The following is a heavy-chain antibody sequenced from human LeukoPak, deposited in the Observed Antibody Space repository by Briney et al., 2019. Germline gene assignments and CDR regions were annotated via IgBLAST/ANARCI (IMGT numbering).Heavy chain of an antibody. D-gene: IGHD2-2*01. V-gene: IGHV1-2*02. Sequence: GASVKVSCKASGYTFAGYYMHWVRQAPGQGLEWMGWINPNSGGTNYAQKFQGRVTMTRDTSISTAYMELSRLRSDDTAVYYCARDGYCSSTSCYFSSGVAYWGQGTLATVSS. CDR1: GYTFAGYY. J-gene: IGHJ4*02. CDR2: INPNSGGT. CDR3: ARDGYCSSTSCYFSSGVAY.